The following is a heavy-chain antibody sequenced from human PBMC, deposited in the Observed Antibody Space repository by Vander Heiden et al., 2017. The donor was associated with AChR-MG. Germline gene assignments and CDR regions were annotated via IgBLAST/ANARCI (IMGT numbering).Heavy chain of an antibody. Sequence: QVQLVESGGGVVQPGRSLRLSCAASGFTFSRYAMHWVRQAPGKGLEWVAVISYDGSNKYYADSVKGRFTISRDNSKNTLYLQMNSLRAEDTAVYYCARDLEDIVVVTATTPGFDYWGQGTLVTVSS. J-gene: IGHJ4*02. V-gene: IGHV3-30-3*01. CDR1: GFTFSRYA. D-gene: IGHD2-21*02. CDR3: ARDLEDIVVVTATTPGFDY. CDR2: ISYDGSNK.